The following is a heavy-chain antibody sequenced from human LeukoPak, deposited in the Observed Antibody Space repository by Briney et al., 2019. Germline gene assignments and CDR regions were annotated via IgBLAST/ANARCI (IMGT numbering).Heavy chain of an antibody. CDR1: GGSISSSSYY. CDR3: ARDGRIAAARGLNWFDP. D-gene: IGHD6-13*01. CDR2: IYYSGST. Sequence: SETLSLTCTVSGGSISSSSYYWGWIRQPPGKGLEWIGSIYYSGSTYYNPSLKSRVTISVDTSKNLFSLKLSSVTAADTAVYYCARDGRIAAARGLNWFDPWGQGTLVTVSS. J-gene: IGHJ5*02. V-gene: IGHV4-39*07.